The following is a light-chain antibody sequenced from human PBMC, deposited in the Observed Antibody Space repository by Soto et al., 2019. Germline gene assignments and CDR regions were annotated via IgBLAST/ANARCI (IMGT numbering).Light chain of an antibody. CDR1: SSDVGGYNY. CDR3: SSYAGSNNLV. CDR2: EVS. Sequence: QYVLTQPPSASGSPGQSVTISCTGTSSDVGGYNYVSWYQQHPGKAPKLMIYEVSKRPSGVPDRFSVSKSGNTASLTVSGLQAEDEADYYCSSYAGSNNLVFGGGTKLTVL. V-gene: IGLV2-8*01. J-gene: IGLJ3*02.